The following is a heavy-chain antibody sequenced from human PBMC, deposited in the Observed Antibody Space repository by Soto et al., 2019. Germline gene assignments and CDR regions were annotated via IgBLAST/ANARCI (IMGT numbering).Heavy chain of an antibody. V-gene: IGHV4-30-2*01. CDR1: GGSISSGGYS. J-gene: IGHJ4*02. Sequence: QLQLQESGSGLVKPSQTLSLTCAVSGGSISSGGYSWSWIRQPPGKGLEWIGYIYHSGSTYYNPSLKSRVTLSVARSKNQFSLKLSSVTAADTAVYYCARVDTATRSLRIFDYWGQGTLVTVSS. CDR3: ARVDTATRSLRIFDY. D-gene: IGHD5-18*01. CDR2: IYHSGST.